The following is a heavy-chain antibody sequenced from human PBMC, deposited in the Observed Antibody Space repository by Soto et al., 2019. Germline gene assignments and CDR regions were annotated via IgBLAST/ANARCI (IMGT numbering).Heavy chain of an antibody. CDR2: IYWDADK. CDR3: AHRRVETTVDPTKKAHWYFDL. J-gene: IGHJ2*01. Sequence: QITLRESGPTLVKPTQTLTLTCSFSGFSLSTNGASVGWIRQPPGKALAWLALIYWDADKHYRPSLKSRLTITKDTAKNQVVLTMANMDPVDTATYYCAHRRVETTVDPTKKAHWYFDLWGRGTLVTVSS. D-gene: IGHD5-18*01. CDR1: GFSLSTNGAS. V-gene: IGHV2-5*02.